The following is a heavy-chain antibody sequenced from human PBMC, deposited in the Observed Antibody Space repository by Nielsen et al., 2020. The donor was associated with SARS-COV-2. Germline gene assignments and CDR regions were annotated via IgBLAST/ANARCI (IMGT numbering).Heavy chain of an antibody. J-gene: IGHJ4*02. Sequence: SETLSLTCAVYGGSFSGYYWTWIRQHPGKGLECIGYIYYSGSTYYNPSLKSRVTISVDTSKNQFSLKLSSVTAADTAVYYCARDQAAAGMWYFDYWGQGTQVTVSS. D-gene: IGHD6-13*01. CDR2: IYYSGST. CDR1: GGSFSGYY. V-gene: IGHV4-31*11. CDR3: ARDQAAAGMWYFDY.